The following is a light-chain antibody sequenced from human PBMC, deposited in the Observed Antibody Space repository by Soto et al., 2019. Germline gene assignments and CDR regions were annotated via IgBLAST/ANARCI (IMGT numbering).Light chain of an antibody. V-gene: IGLV2-11*01. Sequence: QSALTQPRSVSGSPGQSVTISCTGTSSDVGGYNYVSWYQQHPGKAPKLMSYDVSKRPSGVPDRCSGSKSGNTASLTISGLQAEDEADYYCCSYAGSYTVVVGGGTKLTVL. CDR1: SSDVGGYNY. CDR3: CSYAGSYTVV. CDR2: DVS. J-gene: IGLJ2*01.